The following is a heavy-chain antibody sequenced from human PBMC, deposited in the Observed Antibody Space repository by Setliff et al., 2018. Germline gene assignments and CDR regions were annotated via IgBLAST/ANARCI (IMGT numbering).Heavy chain of an antibody. J-gene: IGHJ4*02. CDR3: ARDTRDKFDTSGYYLSLDY. D-gene: IGHD3-22*01. CDR1: GYIFAGYY. V-gene: IGHV1-69*13. Sequence: SVKVSCKASGYIFAGYYMHWVRQTPGQGLEWVGRIIPLFGTTNFAQEFQGRVKITADESTETTYMDLNSLRFEEPAVYYCARDTRDKFDTSGYYLSLDYWGQGTLVTVSS. CDR2: IIPLFGTT.